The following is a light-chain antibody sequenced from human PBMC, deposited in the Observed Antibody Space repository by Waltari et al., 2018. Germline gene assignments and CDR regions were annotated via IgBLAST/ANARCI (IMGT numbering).Light chain of an antibody. V-gene: IGKV2-30*02. Sequence: DVVMTQSPLSLPVTLGQPASISCRSSQSLVHSDGNTYLSWFQQRPGHSPRRLIYKVSNRDSRVPDKCSGSGSGTDFTLKISRVEAEDVGVYYCMQGTHWPPWTFGEGTKVEIQ. CDR2: KVS. J-gene: IGKJ1*01. CDR1: QSLVHSDGNTY. CDR3: MQGTHWPPWT.